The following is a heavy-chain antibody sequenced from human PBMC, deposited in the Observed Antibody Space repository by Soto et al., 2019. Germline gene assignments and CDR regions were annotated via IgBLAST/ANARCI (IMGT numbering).Heavy chain of an antibody. CDR3: AKDGPGYSAPDY. CDR1: GFTFSSYG. J-gene: IGHJ4*02. V-gene: IGHV3-30*18. CDR2: ISYDGSNK. D-gene: IGHD5-18*01. Sequence: QVQLVESGGGVVQPGRSLRLSCAASGFTFSSYGMHWVRQAPGKGLEWVAVISYDGSNKYYADSVKGRFTISRDNSKNTLYLQMNSLRAEDTAVYYCAKDGPGYSAPDYWGQGTLVTVSS.